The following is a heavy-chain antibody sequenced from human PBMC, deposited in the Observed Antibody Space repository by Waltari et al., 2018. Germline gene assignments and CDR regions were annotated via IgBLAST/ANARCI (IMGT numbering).Heavy chain of an antibody. D-gene: IGHD6-19*01. Sequence: EVQLVESGGGLVQPGGSLRLSCAASGFTFSSYSMNWVRQAPGKGLEWVSYISSSSSTIYYADSVKGRFTISRDNAKNSLYLQMNSLRAEDTAVYYCARVAVAGKFDYWGQGTLVIVSS. J-gene: IGHJ4*02. CDR2: ISSSSSTI. CDR3: ARVAVAGKFDY. V-gene: IGHV3-48*01. CDR1: GFTFSSYS.